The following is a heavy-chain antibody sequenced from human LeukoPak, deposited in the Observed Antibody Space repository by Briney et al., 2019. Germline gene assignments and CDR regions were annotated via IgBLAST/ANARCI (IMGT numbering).Heavy chain of an antibody. J-gene: IGHJ4*02. V-gene: IGHV4-59*01. CDR1: GGSFSGYY. D-gene: IGHD1-26*01. Sequence: SETLSLTCAVYGGSFSGYYWSWIRQPPGKGLEWIGYIYYSGSTNYNPSLKSRVTISVDTSKNQFSLKLSSVTAADTAVYYCARGDGSYFGYWGQGTLVTVSS. CDR2: IYYSGST. CDR3: ARGDGSYFGY.